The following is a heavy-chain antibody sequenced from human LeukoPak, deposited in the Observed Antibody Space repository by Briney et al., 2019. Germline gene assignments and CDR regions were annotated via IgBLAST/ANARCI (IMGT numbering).Heavy chain of an antibody. CDR3: ARDRHYGGNAFDY. J-gene: IGHJ4*02. CDR1: GFTFSSYA. CDR2: ISYDGSNK. D-gene: IGHD4-23*01. Sequence: GGSLRLSCAASGFTFSSYAMHWVRQAPGKGLEWVAVISYDGSNKYYADSEKGRFTISRDNSKNTLYLQMNSLRAEDTAVYYCARDRHYGGNAFDYWGQGTLVTVSS. V-gene: IGHV3-30-3*01.